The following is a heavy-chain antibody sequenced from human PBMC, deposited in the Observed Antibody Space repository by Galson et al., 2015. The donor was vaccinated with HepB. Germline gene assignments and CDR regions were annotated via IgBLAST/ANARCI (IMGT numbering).Heavy chain of an antibody. CDR2: IDTHTGSP. Sequence: SVKVSCKASEYSFTSYAVTWVRQAPGQGLEWMGWIDTHTGSPTYARDFTGRFVFSLDTSVSTAYLQISSLQPVDSALYYCARVTTTWHFDYWGQGTLVTVSS. J-gene: IGHJ4*02. CDR1: EYSFTSYA. CDR3: ARVTTTWHFDY. D-gene: IGHD1-14*01. V-gene: IGHV7-4-1*01.